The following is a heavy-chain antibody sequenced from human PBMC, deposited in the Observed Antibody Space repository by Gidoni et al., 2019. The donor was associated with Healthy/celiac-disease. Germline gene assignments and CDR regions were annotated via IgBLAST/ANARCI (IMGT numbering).Heavy chain of an antibody. CDR1: GFTFSSDA. J-gene: IGHJ4*02. Sequence: EVQLLESGGGLVQPGGSLRLSLAASGFTFSSDAMSWVRQAPGKGLDWVSAISGSGGSTYYADSVKGRFTISRDNSKNTLYLQMNSLRAEDTAVYYCAKDLLRAVAGKIFDYWGQGTLVTVSS. D-gene: IGHD6-19*01. CDR3: AKDLLRAVAGKIFDY. V-gene: IGHV3-23*01. CDR2: ISGSGGST.